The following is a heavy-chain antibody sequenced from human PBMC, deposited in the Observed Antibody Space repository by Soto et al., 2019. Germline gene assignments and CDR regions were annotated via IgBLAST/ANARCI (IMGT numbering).Heavy chain of an antibody. CDR2: ISGSGGST. CDR3: AKDVPTDYYGSGARVAFDI. D-gene: IGHD3-10*01. J-gene: IGHJ3*02. Sequence: GGSLRLSCAASGFTFSSYAMSWVRQAPGKGLEWVSAISGSGGSTYYADSVKGRFTISRDNSKNTLYLQMNSLRAEDTAVYYCAKDVPTDYYGSGARVAFDIWGQGTMVTVSS. V-gene: IGHV3-23*01. CDR1: GFTFSSYA.